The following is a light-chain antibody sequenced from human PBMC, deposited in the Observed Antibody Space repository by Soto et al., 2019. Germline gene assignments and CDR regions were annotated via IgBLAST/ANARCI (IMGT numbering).Light chain of an antibody. CDR2: YDS. V-gene: IGLV3-21*04. J-gene: IGLJ1*01. Sequence: SYELTQPPSVSVAPGKTARITCGGNNIGSKSVQWYQQKPGQSPVLVIYYDSDRPSGIPERFSGSNSGNTATLTISRVEAGDEADYYCQVWDSSSDHNYVFGTGTQVTVL. CDR1: NIGSKS. CDR3: QVWDSSSDHNYV.